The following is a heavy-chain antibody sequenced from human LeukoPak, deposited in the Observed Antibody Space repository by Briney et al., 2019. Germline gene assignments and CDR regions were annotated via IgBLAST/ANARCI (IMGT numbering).Heavy chain of an antibody. CDR2: IYYSGST. Sequence: PSETLSLTCTVSGGSISSYYWSWIRQPPGKGLEWIGYIYYSGSTNYNPSLKSRVTISVDTSKNQFSLKLSSVTAADTAVYYCARRCLYYYYYYMDVWGKGTTVTISS. D-gene: IGHD5/OR15-5a*01. CDR3: ARRCLYYYYYYMDV. CDR1: GGSISSYY. V-gene: IGHV4-59*01. J-gene: IGHJ6*03.